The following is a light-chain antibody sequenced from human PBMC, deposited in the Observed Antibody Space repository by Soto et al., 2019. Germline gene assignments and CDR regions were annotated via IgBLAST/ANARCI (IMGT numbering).Light chain of an antibody. CDR2: DVS. V-gene: IGLV2-11*01. J-gene: IGLJ2*01. Sequence: QSALTQPRSVSGSPGQSVTISCTGTSSDVGGYNYVSWYQQHPGKAPKLMIYDVSKRPSGVPDRFSGSKSGNTASLTISGLRAEDEADYYCCSYGGSYTVVFGGGIKLTVL. CDR3: CSYGGSYTVV. CDR1: SSDVGGYNY.